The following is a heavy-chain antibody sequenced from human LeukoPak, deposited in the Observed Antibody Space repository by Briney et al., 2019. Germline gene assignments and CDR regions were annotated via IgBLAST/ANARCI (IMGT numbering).Heavy chain of an antibody. J-gene: IGHJ4*02. CDR3: ARDCGGDCHHGDY. D-gene: IGHD2-21*02. CDR1: GFTFGSYS. Sequence: GGSLRLSCAASGFTFGSYSMNWVRQAPGKGLEWVSSISSSSSYIYYADSVKGRFTISRDNAKNSLYLQMNSLRAEDTAVYYCARDCGGDCHHGDYWGQGTLVTVSS. CDR2: ISSSSSYI. V-gene: IGHV3-21*01.